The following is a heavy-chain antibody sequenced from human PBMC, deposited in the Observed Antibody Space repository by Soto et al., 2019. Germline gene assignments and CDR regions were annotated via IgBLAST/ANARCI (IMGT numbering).Heavy chain of an antibody. CDR2: INAGNGNT. Sequence: QVQLVQSGAEVKKPGASVKVSCKASGYTFTSYAMHWVRQAPGQRLEWMGWINAGNGNTKYSQKFQGRVTITRDTSASTAYMELSSMRSEDTAVDYCAGGPRGRYGETWFDPWGQGTLVTVSS. CDR3: AGGPRGRYGETWFDP. CDR1: GYTFTSYA. D-gene: IGHD4-17*01. J-gene: IGHJ5*02. V-gene: IGHV1-3*01.